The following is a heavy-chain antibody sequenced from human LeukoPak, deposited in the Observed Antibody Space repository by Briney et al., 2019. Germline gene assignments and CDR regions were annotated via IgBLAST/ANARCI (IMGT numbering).Heavy chain of an antibody. CDR2: INPNSGGT. V-gene: IGHV1-2*02. J-gene: IGHJ4*02. D-gene: IGHD5-12*01. CDR1: GYTFTGYY. Sequence: ASVKVSCTASGYTFTGYYMHWVRQAPGQGLEWMGWINPNSGGTNYAQKFQGRVTMTRDTSISTAYMELSRLRSDDTAVYYCARGGGYSGYDFFDYWGQGTLVTVSS. CDR3: ARGGGYSGYDFFDY.